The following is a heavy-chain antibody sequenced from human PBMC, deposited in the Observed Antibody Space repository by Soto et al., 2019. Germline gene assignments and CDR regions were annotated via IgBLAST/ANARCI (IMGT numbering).Heavy chain of an antibody. Sequence: QVQLVESGGGVVQPGRSLRLSCAASGFTFSSYGMHWVRQAPGKGLEWVALIWYDGSNKYYEDSVKGRFTISRDNSKNTLYLQMNSLRAEDTAVYYCARDQGAYAEYFQHWGQGTLVTVSS. CDR1: GFTFSSYG. D-gene: IGHD1-26*01. CDR2: IWYDGSNK. CDR3: ARDQGAYAEYFQH. J-gene: IGHJ1*01. V-gene: IGHV3-33*01.